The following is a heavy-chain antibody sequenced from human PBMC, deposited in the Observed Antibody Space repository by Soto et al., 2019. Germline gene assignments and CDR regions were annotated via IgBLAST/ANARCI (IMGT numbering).Heavy chain of an antibody. CDR2: IKQDGSEK. CDR1: GFTFSSYW. CDR3: ARAPPVVDVVVVAATGYMDV. J-gene: IGHJ6*03. V-gene: IGHV3-7*01. D-gene: IGHD2-15*01. Sequence: GGSLRLSCAASGFTFSSYWMSWVRQAPGKGLEWVANIKQDGSEKYYVDSVKGRFTISRDNAKNSLYLQMNSLRAEDTAVYYCARAPPVVDVVVVAATGYMDVWGKGTAVTVSS.